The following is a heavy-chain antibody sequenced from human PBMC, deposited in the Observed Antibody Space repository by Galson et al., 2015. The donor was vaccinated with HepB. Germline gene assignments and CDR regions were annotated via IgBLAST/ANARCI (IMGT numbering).Heavy chain of an antibody. CDR2: IIPIFGTA. D-gene: IGHD3-10*01. Sequence: SVKVSCKASGGTFSSYAISWVRQAPGQGLEWMGGIIPIFGTANYAQKFQGRVTITADESTSTAYMELSSLRSEDTAVYYCELYYYGSGSPYYYYYMDVWGKGTTVTVSS. CDR3: ELYYYGSGSPYYYYYMDV. J-gene: IGHJ6*03. CDR1: GGTFSSYA. V-gene: IGHV1-69*13.